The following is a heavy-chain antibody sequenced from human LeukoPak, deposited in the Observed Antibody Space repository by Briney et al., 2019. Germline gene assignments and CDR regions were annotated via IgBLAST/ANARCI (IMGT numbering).Heavy chain of an antibody. CDR2: IRSSSSYI. Sequence: GGSLRLSCAASGFTFSSYSMNWVRQAPGKGLEWVSSIRSSSSYIYYADSVKGRFTISRDNAKNSLYLQMNSLRAEDTAVYYCARVSYDILTGYSYIDYWGQGTLVTVSS. V-gene: IGHV3-21*01. CDR1: GFTFSSYS. CDR3: ARVSYDILTGYSYIDY. J-gene: IGHJ4*02. D-gene: IGHD3-9*01.